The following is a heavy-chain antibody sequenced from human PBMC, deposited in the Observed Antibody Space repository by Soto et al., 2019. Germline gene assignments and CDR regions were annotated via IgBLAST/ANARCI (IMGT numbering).Heavy chain of an antibody. V-gene: IGHV4-31*01. CDR3: ARDFTDSSGPTLGMGV. D-gene: IGHD6-19*01. CDR1: GGSISSGGYY. J-gene: IGHJ6*02. CDR2: IYYSGST. Sequence: QVQLQESGPGLVKPSQTLSLTCTVSGGSISSGGYYWSWIRQHPGKGLEWIGYIYYSGSTFYNPALTSPVSISVDTSKNQFSLKLSSVTAADTAVYYCARDFTDSSGPTLGMGVWGQGTTVTVSS.